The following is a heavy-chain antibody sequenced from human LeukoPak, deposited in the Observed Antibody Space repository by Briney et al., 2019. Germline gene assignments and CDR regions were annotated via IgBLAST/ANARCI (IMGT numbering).Heavy chain of an antibody. CDR2: INSDGSST. V-gene: IGHV3-74*01. D-gene: IGHD6-19*01. Sequence: GGSLRLSCAASGFTFSSYWMHWVRQAPGKGLVWVSRINSDGSSTSYADSVKGRFTISRDNAKNTLYLQTNSLRAEDTAVYYCARASSGWSPFDYWGQGTLVTVSS. J-gene: IGHJ4*02. CDR3: ARASSGWSPFDY. CDR1: GFTFSSYW.